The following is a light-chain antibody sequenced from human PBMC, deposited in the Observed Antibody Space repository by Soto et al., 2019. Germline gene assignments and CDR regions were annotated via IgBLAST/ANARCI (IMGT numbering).Light chain of an antibody. CDR1: RIINTY. J-gene: IGKJ4*01. CDR3: QQSYSNPLT. CDR2: SAS. Sequence: DIQVTQSPSSLSASVGDRVTLSCRASRIINTYLNWYQQKPGQATTRLIYSASILQSGVPSRFTGSGSGTDFFLTISSLQPEDFAVYYCQQSYSNPLTFGGGTRVQIK. V-gene: IGKV1-39*01.